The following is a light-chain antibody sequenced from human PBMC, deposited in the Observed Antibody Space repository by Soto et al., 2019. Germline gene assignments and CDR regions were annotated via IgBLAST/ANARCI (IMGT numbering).Light chain of an antibody. CDR1: QGINNF. CDR2: GAS. CDR3: QKYNIAPWM. J-gene: IGKJ1*01. V-gene: IGKV1-27*01. Sequence: DLQMTQSPSSLSASVGDRVTITCRASQGINNFLAWYQQKPGKAPKILIYGASTLQSGVPSRFSGSGSGTDFTLTISALQPEDVATYYCQKYNIAPWMFGQGTKVEIK.